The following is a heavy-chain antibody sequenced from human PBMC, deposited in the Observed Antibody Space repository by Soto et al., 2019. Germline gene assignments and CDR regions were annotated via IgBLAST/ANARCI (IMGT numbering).Heavy chain of an antibody. D-gene: IGHD4-17*01. CDR1: GGSISSYY. CDR2: IYYSGST. J-gene: IGHJ4*02. CDR3: AREYGTTVTTFDY. V-gene: IGHV4-59*01. Sequence: SETLSLTCTVSGGSISSYYWSWIRQPPGKGLEWIGYIYYSGSTNYNPSLKSRVTISIDTSKNQFSLKLSSVTAADTAVYYCAREYGTTVTTFDYWGQGTLVTVSS.